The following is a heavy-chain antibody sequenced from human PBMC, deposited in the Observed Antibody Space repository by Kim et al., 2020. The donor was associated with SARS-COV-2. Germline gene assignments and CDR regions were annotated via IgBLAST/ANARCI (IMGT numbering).Heavy chain of an antibody. V-gene: IGHV4-59*08. CDR2: MYHSGST. J-gene: IGHJ4*02. CDR1: GGSISSYY. CDR3: ARRYTGTYSFDY. Sequence: SETLSLTCTVSGGSISSYYWSWIRQPPGKGLEWIGHMYHSGSTKYNSSLKSRVTMSVDTSKNQFSLKLSYVTAADTAVYYCARRYTGTYSFDYWGQGTLVTVSS. D-gene: IGHD1-26*01.